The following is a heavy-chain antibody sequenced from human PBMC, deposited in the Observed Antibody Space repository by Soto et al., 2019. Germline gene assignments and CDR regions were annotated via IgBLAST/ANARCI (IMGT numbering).Heavy chain of an antibody. CDR1: GDSVSSNSAA. J-gene: IGHJ3*02. D-gene: IGHD3-22*01. Sequence: SQTLSLTCVISGDSVSSNSAAWNWIRQSPSRGLEWLGRTYYRSKWYNDYAVSVKSRITINPDTSKNQFSLQLNSVTPEDTAVYYCAIQSSQEYYYDSSGHRGAFDIWGQGTMVTVSS. CDR3: AIQSSQEYYYDSSGHRGAFDI. V-gene: IGHV6-1*01. CDR2: TYYRSKWYN.